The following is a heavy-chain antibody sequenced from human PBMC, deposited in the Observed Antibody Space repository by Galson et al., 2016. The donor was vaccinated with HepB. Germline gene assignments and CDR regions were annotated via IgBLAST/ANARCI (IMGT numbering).Heavy chain of an antibody. V-gene: IGHV3-11*01. D-gene: IGHD4/OR15-4a*01. Sequence: SLRLSCAGSGFTFGDHYITWIRQAPGKGLEWVSTISSSGGTKFYADSVKGRFTVSRDNARRSAFLKMDSLRVEDTAVYCCTRTATVVLSSPLWGQGSLVVVSS. CDR3: TRTATVVLSSPL. CDR2: ISSSGGTK. J-gene: IGHJ1*01. CDR1: GFTFGDHY.